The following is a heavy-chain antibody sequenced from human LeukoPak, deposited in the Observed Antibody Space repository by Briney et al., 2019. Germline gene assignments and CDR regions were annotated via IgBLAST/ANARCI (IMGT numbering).Heavy chain of an antibody. CDR1: GYTFTGYY. CDR3: ARADSGWYEGY. J-gene: IGHJ4*02. Sequence: ASVKVSCKASGYTFTGYYMHWVRQAPGQGLEWMGWMNPNSGNTGYAQKFQGRVTMTRDTSISTAYMELSRLRSDDTAVYYCARADSGWYEGYWGQGTLVTVSS. CDR2: MNPNSGNT. D-gene: IGHD6-19*01. V-gene: IGHV1-2*02.